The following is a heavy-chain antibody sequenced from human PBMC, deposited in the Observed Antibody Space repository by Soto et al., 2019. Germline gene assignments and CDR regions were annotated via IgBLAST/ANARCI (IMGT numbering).Heavy chain of an antibody. Sequence: GGSLRLSFAVSGFTFSSYAMSWVRQSPRKGLEWVSAISGSGGSTYYADSVKGRFTISRDNSKNTLYLQMNSLRAEDTAVYYCAKVRASGWYPADWYFDLWGRGTLVTVSS. J-gene: IGHJ2*01. CDR2: ISGSGGST. D-gene: IGHD6-19*01. CDR1: GFTFSSYA. V-gene: IGHV3-23*01. CDR3: AKVRASGWYPADWYFDL.